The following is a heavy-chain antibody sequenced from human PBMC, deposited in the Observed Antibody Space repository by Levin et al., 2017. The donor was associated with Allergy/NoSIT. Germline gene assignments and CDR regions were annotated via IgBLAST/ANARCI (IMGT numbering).Heavy chain of an antibody. CDR1: GGSFSGYY. J-gene: IGHJ4*02. V-gene: IGHV4-34*01. Sequence: SQTLSLPCAVYGGSFSGYYWSWIRQPPGKGLEWIGEINHSGSTNYNPSLKSRVTISVDTSKNQFSLKLSSVTAADTAVYYCARGGRQWLYYWGQGTLVTVSS. D-gene: IGHD6-19*01. CDR2: INHSGST. CDR3: ARGGRQWLYY.